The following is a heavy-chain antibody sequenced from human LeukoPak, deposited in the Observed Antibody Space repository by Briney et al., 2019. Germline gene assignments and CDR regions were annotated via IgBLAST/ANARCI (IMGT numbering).Heavy chain of an antibody. V-gene: IGHV4-59*01. D-gene: IGHD6-19*01. J-gene: IGHJ5*02. CDR1: GGSISPYY. Sequence: KPSETLSLTCTVSGGSISPYYWSWIRQPPGKGLEWIGYIYYSGSTNYNPSLKSRVTISVDTSKNQFSLKLSSVTVADTAVYYCARVRGSGWYEAPIDPWGQGILVTVSS. CDR2: IYYSGST. CDR3: ARVRGSGWYEAPIDP.